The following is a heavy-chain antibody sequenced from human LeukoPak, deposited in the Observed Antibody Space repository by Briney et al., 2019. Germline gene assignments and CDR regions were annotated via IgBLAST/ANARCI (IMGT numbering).Heavy chain of an antibody. CDR2: IYYSGST. Sequence: SETLSLTRTVSGGSISSGDYYWSWIRQPPGKGLEWIGYIYYSGSTYYNPSLKSRVTISVDTSKNQFSLKLSSVTAADTAVYYCARVDTAMATPFDYWGQGTLVTVSS. D-gene: IGHD5-18*01. V-gene: IGHV4-30-4*01. CDR1: GGSISSGDYY. CDR3: ARVDTAMATPFDY. J-gene: IGHJ4*02.